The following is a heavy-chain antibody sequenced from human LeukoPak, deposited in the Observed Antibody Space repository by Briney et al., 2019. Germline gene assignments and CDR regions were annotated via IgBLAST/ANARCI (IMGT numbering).Heavy chain of an antibody. CDR1: GGSISSYY. Sequence: SETLSLTCTVSGGSISSYYWSWIRQPPGKGLEWIGYIYYSGSTNYNPSLKSRVTMSVDTSKNQFSLKLSSVTAADTAVYYCARDTWELLFDYWGQGTLVTVSS. J-gene: IGHJ4*02. V-gene: IGHV4-59*12. CDR2: IYYSGST. D-gene: IGHD1-26*01. CDR3: ARDTWELLFDY.